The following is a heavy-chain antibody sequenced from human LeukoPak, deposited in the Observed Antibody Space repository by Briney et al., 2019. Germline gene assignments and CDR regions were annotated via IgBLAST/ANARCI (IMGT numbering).Heavy chain of an antibody. CDR3: ARHYYWPFPDY. CDR2: IYYSGST. D-gene: IGHD3-22*01. J-gene: IGHJ4*02. Sequence: SETLSLTCTVSGGSISSSSYYWGWIRQPPGKGLEWIGSIYYSGSTYYNPSLKSRVTISVDTSKNQFSLKLSSVTAADTAVYYCARHYYWPFPDYWGQGTLVTVSS. CDR1: GGSISSSSYY. V-gene: IGHV4-39*01.